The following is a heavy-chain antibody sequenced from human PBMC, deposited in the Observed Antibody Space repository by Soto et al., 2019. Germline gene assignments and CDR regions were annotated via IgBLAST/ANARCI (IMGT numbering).Heavy chain of an antibody. J-gene: IGHJ4*02. CDR3: ARAFRPGIAVAGPDY. D-gene: IGHD6-19*01. CDR1: GFTFSSYG. CDR2: IWYDGSNK. Sequence: GGSLRLSCAASGFTFSSYGMHWVRQAPGKGLEWVAVIWYDGSNKYYADSVKGRFTISRDNSKNTLYLQMNSLRAEDTAVYYCARAFRPGIAVAGPDYWGQGTLVTVSS. V-gene: IGHV3-33*01.